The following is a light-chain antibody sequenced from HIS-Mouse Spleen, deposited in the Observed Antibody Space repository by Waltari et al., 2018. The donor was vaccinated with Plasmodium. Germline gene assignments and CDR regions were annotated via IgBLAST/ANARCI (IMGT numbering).Light chain of an antibody. V-gene: IGKV1-39*01. J-gene: IGKJ1*01. CDR3: QQNYDTWT. Sequence: DIQMTQSPSSLSASVGDRVTITCQASQSISSYLNWYQQKPGKAPKLLIYAASSLQSGVPSRFSGSGSGTDFTLTISSLQPEDFATDYCQQNYDTWTFGQGTKVEIK. CDR1: QSISSY. CDR2: AAS.